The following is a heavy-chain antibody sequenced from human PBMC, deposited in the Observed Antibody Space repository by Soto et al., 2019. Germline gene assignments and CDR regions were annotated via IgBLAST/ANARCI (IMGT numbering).Heavy chain of an antibody. D-gene: IGHD3-10*01. CDR2: TYYRSKWYT. V-gene: IGHV6-1*01. J-gene: IGHJ4*02. CDR1: GGSVSSNSAA. CDR3: ARAGVSGTYDS. Sequence: QVHLQQSGPGLVKPSQTLSLTCAISGGSVSSNSAAWSWIRQSPSRGLEWLGRTYYRSKWYTEYPFSVQSRMTIDPDTSKNQFYLHLRSVSPEDTAVYYCARAGVSGTYDSWGQGTLVTVSS.